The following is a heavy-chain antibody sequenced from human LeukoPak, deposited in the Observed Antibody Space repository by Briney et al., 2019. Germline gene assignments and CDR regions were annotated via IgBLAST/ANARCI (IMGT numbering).Heavy chain of an antibody. CDR3: ARDGPNPLRFLEWLALDY. D-gene: IGHD3-3*01. V-gene: IGHV1-2*02. CDR1: GYTFTGYY. CDR2: INPNSGGT. Sequence: EASVKVSCKASGYTFTGYYMHWVRQAPGQGLEWMGWINPNSGGTNYAQKFQGRVTMTRDTSISTAYMELSRLRSDDTAVYYCARDGPNPLRFLEWLALDYWGQGTLVTVSS. J-gene: IGHJ4*02.